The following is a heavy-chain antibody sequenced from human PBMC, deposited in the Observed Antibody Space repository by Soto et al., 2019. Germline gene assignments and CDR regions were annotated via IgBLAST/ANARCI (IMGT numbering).Heavy chain of an antibody. Sequence: GGSLRLSCAASGFTFSSYSMNWVRQAPGEGLEWVSYISSSSSTIYYADSVKGRFTISRDNAKNSLYLQMNSLRAEDTAVYYCARDVSLRYFREYTGYYCYYKDVWGKGTTVTVSS. CDR1: GFTFSSYS. D-gene: IGHD3-9*01. CDR3: ARDVSLRYFREYTGYYCYYKDV. J-gene: IGHJ6*03. V-gene: IGHV3-48*01. CDR2: ISSSSSTI.